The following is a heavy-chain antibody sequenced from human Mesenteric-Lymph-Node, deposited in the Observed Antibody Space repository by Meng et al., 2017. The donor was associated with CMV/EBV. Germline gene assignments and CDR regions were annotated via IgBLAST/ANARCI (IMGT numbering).Heavy chain of an antibody. D-gene: IGHD2-2*02. CDR1: GFTFSSYS. J-gene: IGHJ4*02. CDR3: ARDCSSTSCYNNY. CDR2: ISSSSSYI. V-gene: IGHV3-21*01. Sequence: GESLKISCAASGFTFSSYSMNWVRQAPGKGLEWVSSISSSSSYIYYADSVKGRFTISRDNAKNSLYLQMNSLRAEDTAVYYCARDCSSTSCYNNYWGQGTLVTAPQ.